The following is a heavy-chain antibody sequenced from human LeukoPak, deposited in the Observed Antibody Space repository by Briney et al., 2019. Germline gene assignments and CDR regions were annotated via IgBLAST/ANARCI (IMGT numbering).Heavy chain of an antibody. V-gene: IGHV3-74*01. Sequence: GGSLRLSCAASGFTLSSYWMHWVRQAPGKGLVWVSCINSDGSNTRYADSVKGRFTISRDNAKNTLYLQMGSLRAEDMAVYYCARETSSGWNYYYGMDVWGQGTTVTVSS. J-gene: IGHJ6*02. CDR3: ARETSSGWNYYYGMDV. CDR2: INSDGSNT. CDR1: GFTLSSYW. D-gene: IGHD6-19*01.